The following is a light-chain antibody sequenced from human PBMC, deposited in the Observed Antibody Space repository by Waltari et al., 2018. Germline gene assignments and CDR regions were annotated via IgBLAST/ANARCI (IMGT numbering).Light chain of an antibody. Sequence: EIVLTQSPEFQSVTPTEKVTITCRASQSIGTSLHWYQQKPDQPPKLLIKYVSQSLSGVPSRFSGSGSGTDFTLTINSLEAEDAATYYCHQGSSSFTFGQGTKLEIK. CDR3: HQGSSSFT. V-gene: IGKV6-21*01. CDR1: QSIGTS. J-gene: IGKJ2*01. CDR2: YVS.